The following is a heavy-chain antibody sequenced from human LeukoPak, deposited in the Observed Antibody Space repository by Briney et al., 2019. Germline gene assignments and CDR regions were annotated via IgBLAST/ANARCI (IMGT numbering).Heavy chain of an antibody. Sequence: SHTLSLTCAISGDSVSSNSATWNWLRQSPSRGLEWLGRTYYRSKWFYDYAVSVKSRITVNPDTSKNQFSLQLDSVTPEDTAVYYCARDTGAAISTFDIWGQGTRVTVSS. V-gene: IGHV6-1*01. D-gene: IGHD5-12*01. CDR1: GDSVSSNSAT. CDR2: TYYRSKWFY. J-gene: IGHJ3*02. CDR3: ARDTGAAISTFDI.